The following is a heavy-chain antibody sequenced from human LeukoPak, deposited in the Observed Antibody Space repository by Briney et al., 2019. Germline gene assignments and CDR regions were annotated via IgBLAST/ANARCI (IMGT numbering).Heavy chain of an antibody. Sequence: RGESLKISCKGSGYSFTSYWIGWVRQMPGRGLEWMGIIYPGDSDTRYSASFQGQVTISADKSLSTAYLQWSSLKASDTAMYYCARHVYSDDSSGYYIDYWGQGTLVTVSS. CDR1: GYSFTSYW. CDR3: ARHVYSDDSSGYYIDY. J-gene: IGHJ4*02. CDR2: IYPGDSDT. D-gene: IGHD3-22*01. V-gene: IGHV5-51*01.